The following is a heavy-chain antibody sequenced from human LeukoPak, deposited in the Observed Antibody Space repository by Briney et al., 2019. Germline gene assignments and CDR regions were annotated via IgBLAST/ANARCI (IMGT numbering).Heavy chain of an antibody. J-gene: IGHJ4*02. CDR3: AKDKGSGWYVKMKGAYYFGY. CDR1: GLTFSSYA. Sequence: GGSLGLSCAASGLTFSSYAMSWVRQAPGKGLEWVSAISGSGGSTYYADSVKGRFTISRDNSKNTLYLQMNSLRAEDTAVYYCAKDKGSGWYVKMKGAYYFGYWGQGTLVTVSS. V-gene: IGHV3-23*01. CDR2: ISGSGGST. D-gene: IGHD6-19*01.